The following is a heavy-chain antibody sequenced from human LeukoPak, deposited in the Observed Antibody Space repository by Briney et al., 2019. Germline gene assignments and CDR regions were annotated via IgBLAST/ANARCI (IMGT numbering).Heavy chain of an antibody. V-gene: IGHV3-7*01. CDR1: GFTFSNNW. Sequence: GGSLRLSCAASGFTFSNNWMTWVRKAPGKGLEWVASVKKDASEKYYVDSVKGRFTISRDNAKNSLYLQMSSLRVEDTAVYYCAKDIGSITSLDASGEWGQGTMVTVSS. J-gene: IGHJ3*01. CDR3: AKDIGSITSLDASGE. CDR2: VKKDASEK. D-gene: IGHD5/OR15-5a*01.